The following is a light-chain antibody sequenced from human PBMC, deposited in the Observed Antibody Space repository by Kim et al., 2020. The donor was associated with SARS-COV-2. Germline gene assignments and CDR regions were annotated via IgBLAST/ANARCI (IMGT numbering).Light chain of an antibody. J-gene: IGLJ3*02. CDR2: GVS. CDR3: TSYAGSTNFGV. Sequence: QSALTQPPSASGSPGQSVTISCTGTSSDVGDYNYVSWYQQHPGKAPKLMIYGVSQRPSGVPDRFSGSKSGNTASLTVSGLQAEDEADYYCTSYAGSTNFGVFGGGTQLTVL. CDR1: SSDVGDYNY. V-gene: IGLV2-8*01.